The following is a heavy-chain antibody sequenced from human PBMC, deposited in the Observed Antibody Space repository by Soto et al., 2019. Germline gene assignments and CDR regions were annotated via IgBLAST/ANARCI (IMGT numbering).Heavy chain of an antibody. V-gene: IGHV3-23*04. D-gene: IGHD1-26*01. CDR1: GFIFSNYV. Sequence: EVQLVDSGGGLVQPGGSLRLSCAASGFIFSNYVISWVRQAPGKGLEWVSSISDSGGTSYYADSVKGRFTISRDNSKNTLYLQMNSLRAEDTAIYDWAKRPRALLSFDYWGQGTLVTVSS. J-gene: IGHJ4*02. CDR3: AKRPRALLSFDY. CDR2: ISDSGGTS.